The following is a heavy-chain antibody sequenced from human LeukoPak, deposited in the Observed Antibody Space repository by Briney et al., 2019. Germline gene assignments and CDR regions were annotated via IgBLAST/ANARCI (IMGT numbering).Heavy chain of an antibody. Sequence: SETLSLTCTVSGDSISSYYWSWIRQPPGKGLEWIGYIYYSGSTNYNPSLKSRVTISVDTSKNQFSLKLSSVTAADTAVYYCGGHIGSVWYYFDYWGQGTLVTVSS. CDR3: GGHIGSVWYYFDY. J-gene: IGHJ4*02. V-gene: IGHV4-59*08. CDR2: IYYSGST. D-gene: IGHD6-19*01. CDR1: GDSISSYY.